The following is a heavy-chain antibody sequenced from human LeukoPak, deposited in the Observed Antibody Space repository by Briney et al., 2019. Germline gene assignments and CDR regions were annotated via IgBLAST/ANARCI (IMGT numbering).Heavy chain of an antibody. D-gene: IGHD2-2*01. CDR2: ISSSSSYI. J-gene: IGHJ4*02. CDR1: GFTFSSYS. Sequence: GGSLRLSCAASGFTFSSYSMNWVRQAPGKGLEWVSSISSSSSYIYYADSVKGRFTISRDNAKNSLYLQMNSLRAEDTAVYYCARGGYCSRTSCYLDYWGQGTLVTVSS. CDR3: ARGGYCSRTSCYLDY. V-gene: IGHV3-21*01.